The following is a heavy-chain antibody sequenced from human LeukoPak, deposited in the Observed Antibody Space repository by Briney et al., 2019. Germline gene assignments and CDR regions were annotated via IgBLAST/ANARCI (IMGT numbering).Heavy chain of an antibody. CDR1: GYSFTTYW. Sequence: GESLKISCKVSGYSFTTYWIGWVRQMPGKGLEWMGLINPGDSDTRYSPSFQGQVTFSVDKSIDTAYLQWSSLKTSDTAVYYCASRGEWGLISAFDYWGQGALVTVSS. J-gene: IGHJ4*02. CDR2: INPGDSDT. V-gene: IGHV5-51*01. D-gene: IGHD3-10*01. CDR3: ASRGEWGLISAFDY.